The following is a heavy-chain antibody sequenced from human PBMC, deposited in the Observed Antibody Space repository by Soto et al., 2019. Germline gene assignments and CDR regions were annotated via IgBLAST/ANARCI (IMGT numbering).Heavy chain of an antibody. CDR2: IYPGDSDT. D-gene: IGHD6-6*01. CDR3: ARVVAARPNYYYYGMDV. CDR1: GYTFTKYW. Sequence: PGESLKISCQASGYTFTKYWVGWVRQMPGKGLEWMGIIYPGDSDTRYSPSFQGQVTISADKSISTAYLQWSSLKASDTAMYYCARVVAARPNYYYYGMDVWGQGTTVTVSS. V-gene: IGHV5-51*01. J-gene: IGHJ6*02.